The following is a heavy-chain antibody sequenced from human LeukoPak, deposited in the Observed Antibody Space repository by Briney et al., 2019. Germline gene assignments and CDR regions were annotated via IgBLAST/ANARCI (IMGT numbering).Heavy chain of an antibody. CDR2: INPSGGST. CDR1: GYTFTSYY. D-gene: IGHD3-10*01. Sequence: GASVKVSCKASGYTFTSYYMHWVRQAPGQGLEWMGIINPSGGSTSYAQKFQGRVTMTRDTSTSTVYMELSSLRSEDTAVYYCARDEAEYYGSGSYYDYFDYWGQGTLVTVSS. CDR3: ARDEAEYYGSGSYYDYFDY. J-gene: IGHJ4*02. V-gene: IGHV1-46*01.